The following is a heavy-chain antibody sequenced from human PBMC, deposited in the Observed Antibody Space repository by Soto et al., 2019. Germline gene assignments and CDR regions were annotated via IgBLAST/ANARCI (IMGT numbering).Heavy chain of an antibody. D-gene: IGHD6-19*01. Sequence: ASETLSLTCTVSGGSISSYYWSWIRQPPGKGLEWIGYIYYSGSTNYNPSLKSRVTISVDTSKNQFSLKLSSVTAADTAVYYCARGGPIAVAGTGYYYYYMDVWGKGTTVTVSS. J-gene: IGHJ6*03. V-gene: IGHV4-59*08. CDR3: ARGGPIAVAGTGYYYYYMDV. CDR2: IYYSGST. CDR1: GGSISSYY.